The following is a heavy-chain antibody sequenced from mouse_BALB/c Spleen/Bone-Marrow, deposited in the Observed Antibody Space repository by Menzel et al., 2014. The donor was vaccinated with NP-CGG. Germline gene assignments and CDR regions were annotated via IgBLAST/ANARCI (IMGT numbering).Heavy chain of an antibody. Sequence: EVHLVESGGGLVQPGGSLKLSCVASGFTFSSYGMSWVRQTPDKRLELVATINNNGGSTYYPDSVKGRFTISRDNAKNTLYLQMSSLKSEDTAMYYCARDYYGSSDYWGQGTTLTVSS. CDR3: ARDYYGSSDY. V-gene: IGHV5-6-3*01. CDR2: INNNGGST. CDR1: GFTFSSYG. D-gene: IGHD1-1*01. J-gene: IGHJ2*01.